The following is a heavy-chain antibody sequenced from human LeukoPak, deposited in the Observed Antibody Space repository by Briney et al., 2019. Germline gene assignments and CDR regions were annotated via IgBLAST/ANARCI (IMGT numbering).Heavy chain of an antibody. CDR2: IYYSGNT. V-gene: IGHV4-39*01. CDR1: GGSISSSSYY. D-gene: IGHD6-6*01. Sequence: SETVSLTCTVSGGSISSSSYYWGWIRQPPGKGLEWIGSIYYSGNTYNNPSLKSRVTISVDTSKNEFSLKVSSVTAADTAVYYCARYDYSSSFFDYWGQGTLVTVSS. J-gene: IGHJ4*02. CDR3: ARYDYSSSFFDY.